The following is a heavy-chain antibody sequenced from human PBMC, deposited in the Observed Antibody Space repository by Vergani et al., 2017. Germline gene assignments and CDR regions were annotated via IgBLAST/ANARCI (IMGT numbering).Heavy chain of an antibody. J-gene: IGHJ2*01. CDR2: IYNSGNG. D-gene: IGHD3-10*01. V-gene: IGHV4-39*01. CDR1: GDSIISRSYY. Sequence: QMQLQESGPGLVKASETLSLTCTVSGDSIISRSYYWGWIRQPPGKGLEWIGSIYNSGNGDSSSSLNSRVTISADTSKNQFSLRLTSVTAADTAVYYCASGKYDSDSTSHFRGRYFDVWGGGTLVTDPS. CDR3: ASGKYDSDSTSHFRGRYFDV.